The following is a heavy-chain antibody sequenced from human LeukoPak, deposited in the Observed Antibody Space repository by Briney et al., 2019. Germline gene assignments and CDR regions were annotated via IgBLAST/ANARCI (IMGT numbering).Heavy chain of an antibody. J-gene: IGHJ1*01. CDR2: IRFDGSNK. CDR1: GFTFSNYG. D-gene: IGHD3-10*01. V-gene: IGHV3-30*02. Sequence: GGSLRLSCAASGFTFSNYGKHWVRQAPGKGLEWVAFIRFDGSNKYYADSVKGRFTISRDISKNTLYLQMNSLRAEDTAVYYCAITIRGLEYFQHWGQGTLVTVSS. CDR3: AITIRGLEYFQH.